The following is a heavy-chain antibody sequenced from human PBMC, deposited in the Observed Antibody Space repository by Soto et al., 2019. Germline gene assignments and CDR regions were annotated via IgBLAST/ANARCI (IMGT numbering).Heavy chain of an antibody. Sequence: QVQLQESGPGLVKPSETLSLTCTVSGGSVSSGSYYWSWIRQPPGKGLEWIGYIYYSGSTNYNPSLTSRVSISVDTSKNQFSLNLSSVTAADTAVYYCARDWAGYSYGHFDYWGQGTLVTVSS. V-gene: IGHV4-61*01. CDR3: ARDWAGYSYGHFDY. CDR1: GGSVSSGSYY. J-gene: IGHJ4*02. D-gene: IGHD5-18*01. CDR2: IYYSGST.